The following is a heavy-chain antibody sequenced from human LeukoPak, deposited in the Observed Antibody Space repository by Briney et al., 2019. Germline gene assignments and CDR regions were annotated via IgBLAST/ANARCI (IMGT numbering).Heavy chain of an antibody. J-gene: IGHJ1*01. D-gene: IGHD3-22*01. CDR2: ISYDGSNK. CDR1: GFTFSSYG. V-gene: IGHV3-30*03. CDR3: ARGQRDYLYYYDSSGSWGYFQH. Sequence: GGSLRLFCAASGFTFSSYGMHWVRQAPGKGLEWVAVISYDGSNKYYADPVKGRFTISRDNSKNTLYLQMNSLRAEDTAVYYCARGQRDYLYYYDSSGSWGYFQHWGQGTLVTVSS.